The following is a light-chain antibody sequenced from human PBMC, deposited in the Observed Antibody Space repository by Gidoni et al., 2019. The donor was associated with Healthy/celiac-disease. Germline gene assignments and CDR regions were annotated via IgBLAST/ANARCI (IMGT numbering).Light chain of an antibody. CDR1: QSVSSSY. V-gene: IGKV3-20*01. CDR3: QQYGSSWT. J-gene: IGKJ1*01. CDR2: AAA. Sequence: DIVLTQSPGTLSLSPGERATLSCRASQSVSSSYLAWYQQKPGQAPRLLIYAAASRATGIPDRFSGSGSGTDFTLTISRLEPEDFAVYYCQQYGSSWTFGQGTKVEIK.